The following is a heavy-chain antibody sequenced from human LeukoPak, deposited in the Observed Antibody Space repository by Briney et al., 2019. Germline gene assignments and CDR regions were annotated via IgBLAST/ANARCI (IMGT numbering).Heavy chain of an antibody. CDR2: IYHSGST. CDR3: ARGPQWGGNWFDP. D-gene: IGHD6-19*01. J-gene: IGHJ5*02. CDR1: GYSISSGYY. Sequence: SETLSLTCTVSGYSISSGYYWGWIRQPPGKGLEWIGSIYHSGSTYYNPSLKSRVTISVDTSKNQFSLKLSSVTAADTAVYYCARGPQWGGNWFDPWGQGTLVTVSS. V-gene: IGHV4-38-2*02.